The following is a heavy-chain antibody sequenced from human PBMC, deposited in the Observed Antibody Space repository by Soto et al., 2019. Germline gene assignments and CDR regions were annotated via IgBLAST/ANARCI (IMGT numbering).Heavy chain of an antibody. J-gene: IGHJ3*02. CDR3: AKGYRPLGGAFDI. CDR2: INHSGST. CDR1: GGSFCGYY. D-gene: IGHD3-16*01. V-gene: IGHV4-34*01. Sequence: SETLSLTCAVYGGSFCGYYWSWIRQPPGKGLEWIGEINHSGSTNYNPSLKSRVTISVDTSKNQFSLKLSSVTAADTAVYYCAKGYRPLGGAFDIWVQGTMVTVSS.